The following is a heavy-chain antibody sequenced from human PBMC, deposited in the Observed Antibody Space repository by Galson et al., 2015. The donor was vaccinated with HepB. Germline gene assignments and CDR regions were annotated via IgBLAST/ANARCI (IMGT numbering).Heavy chain of an antibody. Sequence: SLRLSCAASGFTFSSYGMNWVRQAPGKGLEWVSYISSTSGYIYYADSVEGRFTISRDNAKNSLYLQMNSLRAEDTAVYYCARIPHYYFYYMDVWGQGTTVTLSS. CDR1: GFTFSSYG. J-gene: IGHJ6*03. CDR2: ISSTSGYI. V-gene: IGHV3-21*05. CDR3: ARIPHYYFYYMDV.